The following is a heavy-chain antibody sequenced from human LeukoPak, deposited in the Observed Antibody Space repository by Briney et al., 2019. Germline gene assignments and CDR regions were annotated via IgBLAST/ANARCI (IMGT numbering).Heavy chain of an antibody. CDR1: GVSISSYY. J-gene: IGHJ4*02. D-gene: IGHD3-22*01. Sequence: SETLSLTCTVSGVSISSYYWGWVRQPPGKGLEWIGGLYYRGSTKSNPSLKSRVTISVDTSRTQLSLRLTSVTAADTAVYYCARQYFGYDTSGPYAHFDSWGQGTLVTVSS. CDR2: LYYRGST. CDR3: ARQYFGYDTSGPYAHFDS. V-gene: IGHV4-59*08.